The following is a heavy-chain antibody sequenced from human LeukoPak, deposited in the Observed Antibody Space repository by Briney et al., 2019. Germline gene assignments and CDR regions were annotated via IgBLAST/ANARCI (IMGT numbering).Heavy chain of an antibody. J-gene: IGHJ4*02. CDR3: ARAIVGAAD. D-gene: IGHD1-26*01. CDR2: ISWNSGSI. CDR1: GFTFDDYA. V-gene: IGHV3-9*01. Sequence: GGSLRLSCAASGFTFDDYAMHWVRQAPGKGLEWVSGISWNSGSIGYADSVKGRFTISRDNAKNSLYLQMNSLRAEDTALYYCARAIVGAADWGQGTLVTVSS.